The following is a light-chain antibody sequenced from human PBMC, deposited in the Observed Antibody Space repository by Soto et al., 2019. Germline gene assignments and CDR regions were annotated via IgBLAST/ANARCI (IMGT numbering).Light chain of an antibody. V-gene: IGLV2-14*03. J-gene: IGLJ1*01. CDR3: SSYTSSSTRV. Sequence: QSALTQPASVSGSPGQSITISCTGTSSDVGRYNYVSWYQHHPGKAPKLMIHDVSNRPSGVSNRFSGSKSGNTASLTISGLQAEDEADYYCSSYTSSSTRVFGTGTKLPS. CDR1: SSDVGRYNY. CDR2: DVS.